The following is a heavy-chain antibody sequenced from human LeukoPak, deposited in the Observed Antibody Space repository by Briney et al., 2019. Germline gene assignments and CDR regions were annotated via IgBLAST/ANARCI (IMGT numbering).Heavy chain of an antibody. Sequence: ASVKVSCKSSGHTFTGYYMHWVRQAPAQGLEWMGWINPNSGGTNYAQKFQGRVTMTRDTSISTAYMELSRLRSDDTAVYYCAGPHDYYMDVWGKGTTVTVSS. CDR2: INPNSGGT. J-gene: IGHJ6*03. CDR3: AGPHDYYMDV. V-gene: IGHV1-2*02. CDR1: GHTFTGYY.